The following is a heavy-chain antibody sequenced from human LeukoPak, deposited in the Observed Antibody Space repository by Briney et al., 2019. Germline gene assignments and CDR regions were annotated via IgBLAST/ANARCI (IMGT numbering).Heavy chain of an antibody. D-gene: IGHD4-23*01. CDR1: GGSISSSSYY. V-gene: IGHV4-39*01. Sequence: SETLSLTCTVSGGSISSSSYYWGWIRQPPGKGLEWIGSIYYSGSTYYNPSLKSRVTIYVDTSKNQFSLKLSSVTAADTAVYYCAVVGGNSNAFDIWGQGTMVTVSS. CDR2: IYYSGST. J-gene: IGHJ3*02. CDR3: AVVGGNSNAFDI.